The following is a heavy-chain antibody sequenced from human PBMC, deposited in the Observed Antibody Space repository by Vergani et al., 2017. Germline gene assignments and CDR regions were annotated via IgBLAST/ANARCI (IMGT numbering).Heavy chain of an antibody. CDR1: GFTFSSYA. Sequence: EVQLLESGGGLVQPGGSLRLSCAASGFTFSSYAMSWVRQAPGKGMEWVSAISGSGGSTYYADSVKGRFTISRDNSKNTLYLQMNSLRAEDTAVYYCAKDPNLAVAGTIGYWGQGTLVTVSS. V-gene: IGHV3-23*01. D-gene: IGHD6-19*01. J-gene: IGHJ4*02. CDR2: ISGSGGST. CDR3: AKDPNLAVAGTIGY.